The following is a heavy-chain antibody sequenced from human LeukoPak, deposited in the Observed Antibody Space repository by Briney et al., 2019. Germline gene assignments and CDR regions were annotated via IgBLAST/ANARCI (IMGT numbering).Heavy chain of an antibody. CDR1: GYTFTNFG. CDR3: ARVLAPGYLRYWDY. J-gene: IGHJ4*02. V-gene: IGHV1-18*01. Sequence: ASVTVSFKASGYTFTNFGITWVRQAPGQGLEWMGWISAYNGNTNYAQKLQGRVTMTTDTSTSTAYMELRSLRSDDTAVCYCARVLAPGYLRYWDYGGQGTLVTVSA. D-gene: IGHD3-9*01. CDR2: ISAYNGNT.